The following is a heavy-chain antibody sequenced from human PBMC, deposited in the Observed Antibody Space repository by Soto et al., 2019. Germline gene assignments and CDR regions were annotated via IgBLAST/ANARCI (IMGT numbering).Heavy chain of an antibody. CDR3: ARGMTPPGAPAWYYFDS. V-gene: IGHV4-38-2*01. CDR1: GYSISTGSY. CDR2: IYHGGTT. D-gene: IGHD2-8*02. Sequence: PSATLSLTCPVAGYSISTGSYWGLIRKPPGKGPEWIASIYHGGTTFYNPSLKSRITISVDTSHNQFSLRLTSVTAADTALYYCARGMTPPGAPAWYYFDSGGQGTLVTVSS. J-gene: IGHJ4*02.